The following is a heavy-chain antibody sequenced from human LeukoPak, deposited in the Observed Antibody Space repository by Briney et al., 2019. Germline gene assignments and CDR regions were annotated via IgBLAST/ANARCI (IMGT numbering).Heavy chain of an antibody. CDR3: ATDSPWDYGGNHYYYYGMDV. CDR2: FDPEDGET. Sequence: GASVTVSCKVSGYTLTGLSMHWVRQAPGKGLEWMGGFDPEDGETIYAQKFQGRVTMTEDTSTDTAYMELSSLRSEDTAVYYCATDSPWDYGGNHYYYYGMDVWGQGTTVTVSS. CDR1: GYTLTGLS. J-gene: IGHJ6*02. D-gene: IGHD4-23*01. V-gene: IGHV1-24*01.